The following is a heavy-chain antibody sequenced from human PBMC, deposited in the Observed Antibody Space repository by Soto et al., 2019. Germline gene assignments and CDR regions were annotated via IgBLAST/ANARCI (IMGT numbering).Heavy chain of an antibody. Sequence: PSETLSLTCTVSGGSISSGGYYWSWIRQHPGKGLEWIGYIYYSGSTYYNPSLKSRVTISVDTSKNQFSLKLSSVTAADTAVYYCAAGMVRGVFNYWGQGTLVTVSP. CDR3: AAGMVRGVFNY. D-gene: IGHD3-10*01. J-gene: IGHJ4*02. CDR1: GGSISSGGYY. V-gene: IGHV4-31*03. CDR2: IYYSGST.